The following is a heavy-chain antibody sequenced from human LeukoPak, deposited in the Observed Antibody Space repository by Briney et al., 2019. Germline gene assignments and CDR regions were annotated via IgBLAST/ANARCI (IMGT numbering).Heavy chain of an antibody. J-gene: IGHJ6*02. CDR3: ARVGAQTGDYYYGMDV. CDR1: GFTFSSYG. Sequence: GGSLRLSCAASGFTFSSYGMHWVRQAPGKGLEWVAVISYGGSNKYYADSVKGRFTISRDNSKNTLYLQMNSLRAEDTAVYYCARVGAQTGDYYYGMDVWGQGTTVTVSS. D-gene: IGHD7-27*01. CDR2: ISYGGSNK. V-gene: IGHV3-30*19.